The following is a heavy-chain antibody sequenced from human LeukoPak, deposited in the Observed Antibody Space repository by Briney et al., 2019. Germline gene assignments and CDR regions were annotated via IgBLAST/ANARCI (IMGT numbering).Heavy chain of an antibody. D-gene: IGHD3-9*01. CDR3: ARDYYDILTGYQRGFDP. CDR1: GGSISSGIYY. CDR2: IYTSGST. V-gene: IGHV4-61*02. Sequence: SQTLSLTCTVSGGSISSGIYYWSWIRQPAGKGLEWIGRIYTSGSTNYNPSLKSRVTISVDTSKNQFSLKLSSVTAADTAVYYCARDYYDILTGYQRGFDPWGQGTLVTVSS. J-gene: IGHJ5*02.